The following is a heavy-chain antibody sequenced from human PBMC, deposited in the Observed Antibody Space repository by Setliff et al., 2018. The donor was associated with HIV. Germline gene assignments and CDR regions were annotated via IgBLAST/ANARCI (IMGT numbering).Heavy chain of an antibody. J-gene: IGHJ4*02. Sequence: GSLRLSCAASGFPFSSYAIHWVRQAPGKGLEWVALISYDGSNKYYADSVKGRFTISRDNSKNTLYVQMNSMRAADTAVYYCAREFEDLSGAYWGQGTLVTVSS. CDR3: AREFEDLSGAY. V-gene: IGHV3-30*04. D-gene: IGHD3-10*01. CDR1: GFPFSSYA. CDR2: ISYDGSNK.